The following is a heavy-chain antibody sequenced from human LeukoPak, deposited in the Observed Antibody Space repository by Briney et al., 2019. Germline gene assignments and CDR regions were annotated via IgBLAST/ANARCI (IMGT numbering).Heavy chain of an antibody. CDR3: AKDLPVTTLDY. J-gene: IGHJ4*02. V-gene: IGHV3-21*01. CDR1: GFTFSNYR. Sequence: KTGGSLRLSCAASGFTFSNYRMNWVRQAPGKGLEWVSSISSSSIYIYYADSLKGRFTISRDNARNSLYLQMNSLRAEDTAVYYCAKDLPVTTLDYWGQGTLVTVSS. CDR2: ISSSSIYI. D-gene: IGHD4-17*01.